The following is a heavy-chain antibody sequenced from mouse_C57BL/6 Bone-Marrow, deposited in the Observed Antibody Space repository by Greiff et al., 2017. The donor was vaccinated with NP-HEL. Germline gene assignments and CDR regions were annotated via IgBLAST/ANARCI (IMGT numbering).Heavy chain of an antibody. CDR1: GYTFTSSW. CDR2: IDPSDGYT. CDR3: ARGGVSSSSYWYFDV. D-gene: IGHD1-1*01. J-gene: IGHJ1*03. Sequence: VQLQQPGAELVKPGASVKLSCKASGYTFTSSWMQWVKQRPGQGLEWIGEIDPSDGYTKYTPKFKGKATLTVDTSSSTAYLQLSSLTSADSAVYYCARGGVSSSSYWYFDVWGTGTTVTVSS. V-gene: IGHV1-50*01.